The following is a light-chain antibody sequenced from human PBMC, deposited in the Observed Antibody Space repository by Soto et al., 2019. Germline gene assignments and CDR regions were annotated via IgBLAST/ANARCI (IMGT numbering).Light chain of an antibody. CDR3: SSYTNINTRACV. V-gene: IGLV2-14*01. CDR2: EVS. J-gene: IGLJ1*01. Sequence: QSVLTQPASVSGSPGQSITISCTGSSSDVGAYNYVSWYQQHPGKAPKLIIYEVSNRPSGVSDRFSGSKSGSTASLTISGLRAEDEADYYCSSYTNINTRACVFGTGTKLTVL. CDR1: SSDVGAYNY.